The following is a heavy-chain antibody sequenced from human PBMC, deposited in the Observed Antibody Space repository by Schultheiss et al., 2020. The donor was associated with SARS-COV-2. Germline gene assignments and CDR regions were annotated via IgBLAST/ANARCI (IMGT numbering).Heavy chain of an antibody. V-gene: IGHV4-59*01. D-gene: IGHD1-26*01. J-gene: IGHJ6*02. CDR1: GGSLRNYY. Sequence: SETLSLTCSVSGGSLRNYYWTWIRQSPEKGMEWIGYIYHSGSTNYNPPLKSRVAMSVDMSKSHFSLKLSSVTAADTAVYYCARDRWDSYYYYGMDVWGQGTTVTGSS. CDR3: ARDRWDSYYYYGMDV. CDR2: IYHSGST.